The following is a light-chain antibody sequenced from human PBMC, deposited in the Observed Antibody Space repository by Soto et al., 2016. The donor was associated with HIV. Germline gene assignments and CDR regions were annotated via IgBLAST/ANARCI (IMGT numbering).Light chain of an antibody. CDR3: NSRDINGLHLGV. V-gene: IGLV3-19*01. J-gene: IGLJ1*01. CDR2: GN. Sequence: SSELTQDPAVSVALGQTVTIRQPGHAPLLVISGNKRPSGIPDRSSGSSSGDTSSLTITGPQAEDDADYYCNSRDINGLHLGVFGPGTKVTVL.